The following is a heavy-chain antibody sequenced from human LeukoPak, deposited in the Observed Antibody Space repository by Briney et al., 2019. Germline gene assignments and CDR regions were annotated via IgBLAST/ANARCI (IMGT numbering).Heavy chain of an antibody. D-gene: IGHD1-1*01. V-gene: IGHV1-2*02. J-gene: IGHJ5*02. Sequence: ASVKVSCKASGYTFTGYYMHWVRQAPGQGLEWMGWINPNSGGTNYAQKFQGRVTMTRDTSISTAYMELSRLRSDDTAVYYCARLPSGTNWFDPWGQGTLVTVSS. CDR2: INPNSGGT. CDR1: GYTFTGYY. CDR3: ARLPSGTNWFDP.